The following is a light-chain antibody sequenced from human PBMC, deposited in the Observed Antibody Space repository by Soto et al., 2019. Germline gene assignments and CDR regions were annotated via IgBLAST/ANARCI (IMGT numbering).Light chain of an antibody. Sequence: DIQLTQSPSFLSASVGDRVTITCRASQGISSYLAWYQQKPGKAPKLLIYAASTLQSGVPSRFSGSGSGTEFTLTISSLQPDDFATYYCQHLDSYSTFGQGTRLEMK. CDR3: QHLDSYST. V-gene: IGKV1-9*01. CDR1: QGISSY. CDR2: AAS. J-gene: IGKJ5*01.